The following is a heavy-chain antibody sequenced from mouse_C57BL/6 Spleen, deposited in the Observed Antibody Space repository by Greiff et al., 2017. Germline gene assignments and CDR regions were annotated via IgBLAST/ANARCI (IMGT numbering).Heavy chain of an antibody. CDR3: ANLGDAMDY. J-gene: IGHJ4*01. V-gene: IGHV1-69*01. D-gene: IGHD3-3*01. Sequence: QVQLQQPGAELVMPGASVKLSCKASGYTFTSYWMHWVRPRPGQGLEWIGESDPSDSYTNYNQKFKGKSTLTVDKSSSTAYMQLSSLTSEDSAVFYCANLGDAMDYWGQGTSVTVSS. CDR2: SDPSDSYT. CDR1: GYTFTSYW.